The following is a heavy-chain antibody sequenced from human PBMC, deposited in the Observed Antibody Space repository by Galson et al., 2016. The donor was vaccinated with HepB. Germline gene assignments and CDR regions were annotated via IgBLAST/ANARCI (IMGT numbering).Heavy chain of an antibody. Sequence: SLRLSCAASGFTFSTFEMDWVRPAPGTGLEWVSYINSRGTTRSYADSVKGRFTISRDNARNALSLQMNSLRDEDTAVYYGAREAGTGSYDVWGQGTTVTVSS. CDR1: GFTFSTFE. D-gene: IGHD3-9*01. J-gene: IGHJ6*02. CDR2: INSRGTTR. V-gene: IGHV3-48*03. CDR3: AREAGTGSYDV.